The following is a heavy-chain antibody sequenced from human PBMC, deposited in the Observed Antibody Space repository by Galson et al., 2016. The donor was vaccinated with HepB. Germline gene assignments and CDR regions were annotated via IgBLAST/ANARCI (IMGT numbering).Heavy chain of an antibody. CDR2: IWYDGSNK. CDR1: GFTFSRHG. D-gene: IGHD5-12*01. V-gene: IGHV3-33*01. J-gene: IGHJ4*02. Sequence: SLRLSCATSGFTFSRHGMHWVRQAPGKGLEWVAVIWYDGSNKYYADSVKGRFTISRDNSKTTLSLQMNSLRAEDTAVYYCARERLPERGYSGYDFDYWGQGARVSVSS. CDR3: ARERLPERGYSGYDFDY.